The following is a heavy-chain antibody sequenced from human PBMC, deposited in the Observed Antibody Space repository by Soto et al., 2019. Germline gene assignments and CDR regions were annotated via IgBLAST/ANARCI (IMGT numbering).Heavy chain of an antibody. Sequence: SETLSLTCTVSGSSISPYYWSWIPQPPGKGLEWIGYIYYTGSTKYNPSLKSRVTLSLGTSRNQLSLKLSSVTAADTAVYYCTRVGGYYGDYPNFDYWGPGTLVTVSS. CDR3: TRVGGYYGDYPNFDY. CDR2: IYYTGST. J-gene: IGHJ4*02. CDR1: GSSISPYY. V-gene: IGHV4-59*01. D-gene: IGHD4-17*01.